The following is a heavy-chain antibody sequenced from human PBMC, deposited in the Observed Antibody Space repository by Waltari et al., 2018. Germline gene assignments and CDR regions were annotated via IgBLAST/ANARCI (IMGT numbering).Heavy chain of an antibody. V-gene: IGHV3-30*03. CDR3: ARFGGPTGVHDY. CDR2: ISYDGSNK. J-gene: IGHJ4*02. Sequence: QVQLVESGGGVVQPGRSLSLSCAASGFTFSIYGMHWARQAPGKGLEWVAVISYDGSNKYYADSVKGRFTISRDNSKNTLYLQMNSLRAEDTAVYYCARFGGPTGVHDYWGQGTLVTVSS. CDR1: GFTFSIYG. D-gene: IGHD3-16*01.